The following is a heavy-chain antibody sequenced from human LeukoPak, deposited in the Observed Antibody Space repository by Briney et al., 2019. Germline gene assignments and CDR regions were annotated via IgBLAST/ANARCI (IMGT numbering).Heavy chain of an antibody. CDR3: ARDSQQLVFDY. CDR2: ISSSSIYI. V-gene: IGHV3-21*01. J-gene: IGHJ4*02. Sequence: GGSLRLSCAASGFTFSSYSMNGVRQAPGKGLEWVSSISSSSIYIYYADSVKGRFTISRDNAKNSLYLQMNSLRAEDTAVYYCARDSQQLVFDYWGQGTLVTVSS. CDR1: GFTFSSYS. D-gene: IGHD6-13*01.